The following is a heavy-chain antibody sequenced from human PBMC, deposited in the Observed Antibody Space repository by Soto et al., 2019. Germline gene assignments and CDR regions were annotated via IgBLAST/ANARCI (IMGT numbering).Heavy chain of an antibody. V-gene: IGHV3-23*01. CDR2: ISGSGGST. J-gene: IGHJ4*02. CDR1: WFTFSSYA. CDR3: AKDPTIFGVVIQIDY. D-gene: IGHD3-3*01. Sequence: GGSLRLSCAASWFTFSSYAMSWVRQAPGKGLEWVSAISGSGGSTYYADSVKGRFTISRDNSKNTLYLQMNSLRAEDTAVYYCAKDPTIFGVVIQIDYWGKGTLVTESS.